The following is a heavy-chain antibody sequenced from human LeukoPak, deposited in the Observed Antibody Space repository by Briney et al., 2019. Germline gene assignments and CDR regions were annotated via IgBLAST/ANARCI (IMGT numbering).Heavy chain of an antibody. Sequence: WRSLRLSCAASGFTFSSYGMHWVRQAPAKGLEWVAVISYDGSNKYYADSVKGRFTISRDNSKNTLYLQMNSLRAEDTAVYYCAKPCRPGIAVAADYWAQGTLVTVST. D-gene: IGHD6-19*01. J-gene: IGHJ4*02. CDR3: AKPCRPGIAVAADY. CDR2: ISYDGSNK. CDR1: GFTFSSYG. V-gene: IGHV3-30*18.